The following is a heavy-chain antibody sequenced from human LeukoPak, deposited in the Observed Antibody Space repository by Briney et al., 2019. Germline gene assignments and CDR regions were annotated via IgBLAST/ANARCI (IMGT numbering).Heavy chain of an antibody. V-gene: IGHV3-30-3*01. CDR2: LSDDGNKE. CDR3: AKVGTNFLRYHFDS. J-gene: IGHJ4*02. CDR1: GFTFGTYA. Sequence: AGGSLRLSCAASGFTFGTYAMHWVRQAPGKGLEWVAVLSDDGNKEYYADSVKGRFTISRDNSKNTLYLQMNSLSAEDTAVYYCAKVGTNFLRYHFDSWGRGTLVTVSS. D-gene: IGHD1-1*01.